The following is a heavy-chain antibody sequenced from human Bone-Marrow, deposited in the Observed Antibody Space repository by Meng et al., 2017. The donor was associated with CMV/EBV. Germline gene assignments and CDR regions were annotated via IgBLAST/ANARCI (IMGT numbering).Heavy chain of an antibody. V-gene: IGHV4-59*12. CDR2: MYYSGSA. D-gene: IGHD2-2*01. Sequence: SETLSLTCTVSGGSISGYYWSWIRQPPGKGLECIGYMYYSGSANYNPSLKSRVTISVDTSKNQFSLKLSSVTAADTAVYYCARGRGYCSSTSCYYYYGMDVWGQGTTVTVSS. CDR1: GGSISGYY. J-gene: IGHJ6*02. CDR3: ARGRGYCSSTSCYYYYGMDV.